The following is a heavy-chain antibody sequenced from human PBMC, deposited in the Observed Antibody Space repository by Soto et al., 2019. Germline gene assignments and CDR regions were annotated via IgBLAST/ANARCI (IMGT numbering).Heavy chain of an antibody. J-gene: IGHJ5*02. CDR1: GFNFNSWG. V-gene: IGHV3-30*18. CDR3: ANSATMVRELRFDP. CDR2: ISYDGSNK. Sequence: GGALRLTCAASGFNFNSWGMHRVRPAPGKGLEWVAVISYDGSNKYYADSVKGRFTISRDNSKNTLYLQMNSLRAEDTAVYYCANSATMVRELRFDPWGQGPLVTVPQ. D-gene: IGHD3-10*01.